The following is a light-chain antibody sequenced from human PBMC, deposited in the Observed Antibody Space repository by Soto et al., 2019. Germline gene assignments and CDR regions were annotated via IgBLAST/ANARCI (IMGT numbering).Light chain of an antibody. J-gene: IGKJ1*01. CDR3: QQYNNRPRT. Sequence: EIVMTQSPATLSVSPGEGATLSCRASHSVSTNLAWYQQKPGQAPRLLIYGASTRATGIPARFSGTGFGTEFTLTISSLQSGDSAVYYCQQYNNRPRTFGQGTK. CDR2: GAS. V-gene: IGKV3-15*01. CDR1: HSVSTN.